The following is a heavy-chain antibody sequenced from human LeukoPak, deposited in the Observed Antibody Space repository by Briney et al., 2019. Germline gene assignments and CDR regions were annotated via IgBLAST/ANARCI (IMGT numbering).Heavy chain of an antibody. CDR2: INSDGSST. D-gene: IGHD2-15*01. J-gene: IGHJ4*02. V-gene: IGHV3-74*01. Sequence: GGSLRLSCAASGFTFSSYWMHWVRQAPGKGLVWVSRINSDGSSTSYADSVKGRFTISRDNAKNTLYLQMNSLRAEDTAVYYCARVPVCSGGSCYFDYWGQGTLVTVSS. CDR1: GFTFSSYW. CDR3: ARVPVCSGGSCYFDY.